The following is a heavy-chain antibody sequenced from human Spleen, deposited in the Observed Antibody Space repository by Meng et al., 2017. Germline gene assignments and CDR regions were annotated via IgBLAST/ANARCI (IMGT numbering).Heavy chain of an antibody. V-gene: IGHV3-21*01. J-gene: IGHJ6*02. CDR2: ISSNGANT. Sequence: GESLKISCAASGFTFSSYSMNWVRQAPGKGLEWLSTISSNGANTRYADSVKGRFTISRDNSKGTLFLQMNSLRAEDTAVYYCARGYSSSWYSDYYGMDVWGQGTTVTVSS. CDR1: GFTFSSYS. D-gene: IGHD6-13*01. CDR3: ARGYSSSWYSDYYGMDV.